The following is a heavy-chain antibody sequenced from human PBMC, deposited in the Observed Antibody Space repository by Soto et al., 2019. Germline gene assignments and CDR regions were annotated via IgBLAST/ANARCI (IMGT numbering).Heavy chain of an antibody. CDR3: ANVSLSTHY. Sequence: GGSLRLSCAASVFTFSSYALSWVRQSPGKVLEWVSALSGSGGSTYYAASVNGLFTISRANSKNTLYLQISSLRPKDTAVYYCANVSLSTHYWGQGTL. CDR1: VFTFSSYA. CDR2: LSGSGGST. V-gene: IGHV3-23*01. J-gene: IGHJ4*02.